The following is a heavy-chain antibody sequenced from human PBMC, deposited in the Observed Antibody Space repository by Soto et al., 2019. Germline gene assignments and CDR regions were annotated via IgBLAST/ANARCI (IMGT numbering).Heavy chain of an antibody. CDR2: IWYDGSNK. CDR3: ASAYRSSRYDFEY. V-gene: IGHV3-33*01. CDR1: GFTFSSYG. J-gene: IGHJ4*02. Sequence: GGSLRLSCAASGFTFSSYGRHWVRQAPGKGLEWVAVIWYDGSNKYYADSVKGRFTISRDNSKNTLYLQMNSLRAEDTAVYYCASAYRSSRYDFEYRGQGTPVTVSS. D-gene: IGHD6-13*01.